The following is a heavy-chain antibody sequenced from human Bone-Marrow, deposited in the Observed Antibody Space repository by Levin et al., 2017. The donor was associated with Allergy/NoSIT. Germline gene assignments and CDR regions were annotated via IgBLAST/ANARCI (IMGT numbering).Heavy chain of an antibody. CDR3: ARDIGYEATFYGLDV. V-gene: IGHV3-33*01. D-gene: IGHD5-12*01. Sequence: GESLKISCAVSGFTFTSYGMHWVRQAPGKGLEWVAVIWYSGSRQYYGESVKGRFTISRDSSKNTLFLQMNNLTVEDTAVYFCARDIGYEATFYGLDVWGQGTTVTVSS. CDR1: GFTFTSYG. CDR2: IWYSGSRQ. J-gene: IGHJ6*02.